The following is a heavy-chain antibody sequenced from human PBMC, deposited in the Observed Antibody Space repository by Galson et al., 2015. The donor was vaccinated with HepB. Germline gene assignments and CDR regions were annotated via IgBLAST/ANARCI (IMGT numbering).Heavy chain of an antibody. V-gene: IGHV1-2*06. CDR1: GYTFTGNY. CDR3: ARVQGGDLDY. Sequence: CKASGYTFTGNYIHWVRQAPGQGLEWLGRMNPNSGGTNYAQKFQGRVTVTRDTSISTAYMELSRLRSDDTAVYYCARVQGGDLDYWGQGTLVTVSS. D-gene: IGHD2-21*01. J-gene: IGHJ4*02. CDR2: MNPNSGGT.